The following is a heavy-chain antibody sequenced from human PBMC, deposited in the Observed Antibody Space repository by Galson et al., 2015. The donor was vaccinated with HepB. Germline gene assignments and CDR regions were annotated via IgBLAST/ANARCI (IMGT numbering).Heavy chain of an antibody. V-gene: IGHV1-2*06. D-gene: IGHD1-26*01. J-gene: IGHJ4*02. Sequence: SVYTFTGYYMHWVRQAPGQGLEWMGRINPNSGGTNYAQKFQGRVTMTRDTSISTAYMELSRLRSDDTAVYYCARVAGATIDYWGQGTLVTVSS. CDR2: INPNSGGT. CDR1: VYTFTGYY. CDR3: ARVAGATIDY.